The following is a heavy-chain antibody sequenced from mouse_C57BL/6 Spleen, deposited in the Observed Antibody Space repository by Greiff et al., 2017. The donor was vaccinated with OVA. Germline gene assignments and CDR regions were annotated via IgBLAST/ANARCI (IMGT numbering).Heavy chain of an antibody. CDR3: ARKSKDAMDY. D-gene: IGHD1-3*01. J-gene: IGHJ4*01. CDR2: IDPSDSYT. CDR1: GYTFTSYW. Sequence: QVQLQQPGAELVMPGASVKLSCKASGYTFTSYWMHWVKQRPGQGLEWIGEIDPSDSYTNYNQKFKGKSTLTVDKSSSTAYMQLSSLTSEDSAVYYCARKSKDAMDYWGQGTSVTVSS. V-gene: IGHV1-69*01.